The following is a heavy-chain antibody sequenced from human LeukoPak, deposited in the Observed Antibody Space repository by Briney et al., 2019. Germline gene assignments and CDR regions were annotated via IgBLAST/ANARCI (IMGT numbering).Heavy chain of an antibody. CDR3: ARLGYSYGYGAFDI. CDR1: GFTFSSYS. V-gene: IGHV3-21*01. Sequence: GGSLRLSCAASGFTFSSYSMNWVRQAPGKGLECVSSISSSSSYIYYADSVKGRFTISRDNDKNSLYLQMNSLRAEDTAVYYCARLGYSYGYGAFDIWGQGTMVTVSS. D-gene: IGHD5-18*01. J-gene: IGHJ3*02. CDR2: ISSSSSYI.